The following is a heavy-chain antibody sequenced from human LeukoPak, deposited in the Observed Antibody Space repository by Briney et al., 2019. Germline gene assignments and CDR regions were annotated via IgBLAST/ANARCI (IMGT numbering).Heavy chain of an antibody. CDR3: ARGGTYYDFWSGTYYFDY. CDR1: GGSISSGDYY. Sequence: PSQTLSLTCTVSGGSISSGDYYWSWIRQPPGKGLEWIGYIYYSGSTYYNPSLKSRVTISVDTSKHQFSLKLSSVTAADTAVYYCARGGTYYDFWSGTYYFDYWGQGTLVTVSS. J-gene: IGHJ4*02. D-gene: IGHD3-3*01. V-gene: IGHV4-30-4*08. CDR2: IYYSGST.